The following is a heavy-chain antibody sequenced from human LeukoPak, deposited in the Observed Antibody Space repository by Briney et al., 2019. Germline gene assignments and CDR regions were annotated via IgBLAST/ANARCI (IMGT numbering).Heavy chain of an antibody. V-gene: IGHV4-39*07. CDR2: IYYSGST. Sequence: SETLSLTCTVSGGSISSSSYYWGWIRQPPGKGLEWIGSIYYSGSTNYNPSLKSRVTISVDKSKNQFSLKLSSVTAADTAVYYCGRPAASYGGYDPGLGYWGQGTLVTVSS. D-gene: IGHD5-12*01. CDR3: GRPAASYGGYDPGLGY. CDR1: GGSISSSSYY. J-gene: IGHJ4*02.